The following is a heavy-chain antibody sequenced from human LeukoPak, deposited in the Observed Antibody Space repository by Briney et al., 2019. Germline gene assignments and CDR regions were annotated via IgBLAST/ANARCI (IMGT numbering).Heavy chain of an antibody. D-gene: IGHD3-10*01. J-gene: IGHJ5*02. Sequence: GGSLRLSCAASGFIFNNYWMSWVRQAPGKGLEWVANIKQDGSEKYYVDSVKGRFTISRDNAKNSLYLQMNSLRAEDTAVYYCARERGSGSYHPFDPWGQGTLVTVSS. CDR2: IKQDGSEK. CDR3: ARERGSGSYHPFDP. CDR1: GFIFNNYW. V-gene: IGHV3-7*01.